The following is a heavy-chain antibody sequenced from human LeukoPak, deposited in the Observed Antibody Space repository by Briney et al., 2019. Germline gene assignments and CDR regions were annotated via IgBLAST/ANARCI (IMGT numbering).Heavy chain of an antibody. J-gene: IGHJ6*03. CDR1: GFTFSSYG. CDR3: ANIGNYGPYYMDV. V-gene: IGHV3-30*02. CDR2: IRYDGSNK. Sequence: GGSLRLSCAASGFTFSSYGMHWVRQAPGKGLEWVAFIRYDGSNKYYADSVKGRFTISRDNSKNTLYLQMNSLRAEDTAVYYCANIGNYGPYYMDVWGKGTTVTVSS. D-gene: IGHD4-11*01.